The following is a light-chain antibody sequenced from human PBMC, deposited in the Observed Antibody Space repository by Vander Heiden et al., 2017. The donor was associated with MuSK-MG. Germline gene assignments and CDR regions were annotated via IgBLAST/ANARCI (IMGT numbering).Light chain of an antibody. J-gene: IGKJ1*01. CDR1: QSVGSY. V-gene: IGKV1-5*01. CDR2: DAS. CDR3: QPDNNFLWT. Sequence: DIQVTQSPSTLSASVGDRVTITCRASQSVGSYLAWYQQKPGKAPSLLIYDASILRSGVPSRFSGSGSGTEFTLTISSLQPDDFATYYCQPDNNFLWTFGQGTKVEVK.